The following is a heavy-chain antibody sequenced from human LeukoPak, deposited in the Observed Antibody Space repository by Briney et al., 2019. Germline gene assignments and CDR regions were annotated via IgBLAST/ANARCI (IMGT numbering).Heavy chain of an antibody. CDR1: GFSLSRYS. CDR2: ISSRSTYI. J-gene: IGHJ4*02. CDR3: ASGMEATISYFDN. Sequence: PGGSLRLSCTAPGFSLSRYSLNWVRQAPGKGLEWVATISSRSTYIYYADSVKGRFTISRDNAANSLYLHMTSLRAEDTALYYCASGMEATISYFDNWGQGTPVTVSS. V-gene: IGHV3-21*01. D-gene: IGHD5-12*01.